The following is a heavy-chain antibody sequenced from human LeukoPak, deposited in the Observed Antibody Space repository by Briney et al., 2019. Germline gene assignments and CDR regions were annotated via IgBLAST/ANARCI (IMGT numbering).Heavy chain of an antibody. CDR1: RFTFSSYG. D-gene: IGHD6-13*01. Sequence: GGSLRLSCAASRFTFSSYGMHWVRQAPGKGLEWVAVIWYDGSNKYYADSVKGRFTISRDNSKNTLYLQMNSLRAEDTAVYYCAREGTAAAGKRRSSQFDYWGQGTLVTVSS. CDR3: AREGTAAAGKRRSSQFDY. CDR2: IWYDGSNK. V-gene: IGHV3-33*01. J-gene: IGHJ4*02.